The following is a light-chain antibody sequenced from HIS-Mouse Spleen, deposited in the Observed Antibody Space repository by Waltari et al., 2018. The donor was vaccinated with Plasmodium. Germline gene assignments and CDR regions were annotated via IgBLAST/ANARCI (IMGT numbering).Light chain of an antibody. V-gene: IGKV1-39*01. CDR1: QSISSN. Sequence: DIQMTQSPSSLSASVGDRVTITCRASQSISSNLNWYQQKPGKAPKLLIYAASSLQSGVPSRCSGSGSGTDFTLTISSLQPEDFATYYCQQSYSTPPTFGGGTKVEIK. CDR3: QQSYSTPPT. CDR2: AAS. J-gene: IGKJ4*01.